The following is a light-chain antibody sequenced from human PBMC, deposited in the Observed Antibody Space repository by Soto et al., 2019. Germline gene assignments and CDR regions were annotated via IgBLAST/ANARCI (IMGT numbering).Light chain of an antibody. J-gene: IGKJ5*01. V-gene: IGKV3-11*01. CDR3: QQYTNWPIT. CDR1: QSVSTS. Sequence: EIVLTQSPATLSLSPGERATLSCRASQSVSTSLAWYQQKPGQAPRLLIFDASSGAAVIPARFSGSGSGTDFTLTISSLESEDFAVYYCQQYTNWPITFGQGTRLEIK. CDR2: DAS.